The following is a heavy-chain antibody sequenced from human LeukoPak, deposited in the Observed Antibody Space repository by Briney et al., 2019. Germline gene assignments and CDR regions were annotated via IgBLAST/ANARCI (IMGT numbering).Heavy chain of an antibody. CDR3: AKTRDISVTRPSERVLLDY. CDR1: RFTFNNYA. V-gene: IGHV3-23*01. CDR2: ISGGGALT. J-gene: IGHJ4*02. Sequence: PGGSLRLSCAASRFTFNNYAMNWVRQAPGKGLEWVSTISGGGALTYYADSVKGRFTISRDNSKNTLYLQMNSLRAEDTALSYCAKTRDISVTRPSERVLLDYWAQGTLVIVSS. D-gene: IGHD1-1*01.